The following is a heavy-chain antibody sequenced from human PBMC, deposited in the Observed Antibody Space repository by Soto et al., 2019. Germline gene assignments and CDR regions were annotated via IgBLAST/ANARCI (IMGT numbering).Heavy chain of an antibody. CDR3: ARNKNCCGGAPMDAFDI. J-gene: IGHJ3*02. CDR2: INPSGGST. CDR1: GYTFTSYY. V-gene: IGHV1-46*01. D-gene: IGHD2-15*01. Sequence: GASVKVSCKASGYTFTSYYMHWVRQAPGQGLEWMGIINPSGGSTSYAQKFQGRVTMTRDTSTSTVYMELSSLRSEDTAVYYCARNKNCCGGAPMDAFDIWGQGTMVTVSS.